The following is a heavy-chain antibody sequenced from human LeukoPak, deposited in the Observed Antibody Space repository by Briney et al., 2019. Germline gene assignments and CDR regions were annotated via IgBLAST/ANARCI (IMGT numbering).Heavy chain of an antibody. CDR3: ARGGAYYGGDCYSAESTR. Sequence: GGSLRLSCAASGFTFSSYAMHWVRQAPGKGLEWVAVISYDGSNKYYADSVKGRFTISRDNSKNTLYLQMNSLRAEDTAVYYCARGGAYYGGDCYSAESTRWGQGTLVTVSS. V-gene: IGHV3-30*04. CDR1: GFTFSSYA. D-gene: IGHD2-21*02. CDR2: ISYDGSNK. J-gene: IGHJ4*02.